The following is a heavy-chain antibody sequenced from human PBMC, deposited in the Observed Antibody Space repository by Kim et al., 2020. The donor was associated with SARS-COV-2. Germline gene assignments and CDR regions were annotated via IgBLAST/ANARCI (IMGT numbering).Heavy chain of an antibody. D-gene: IGHD2-2*01. J-gene: IGHJ6*02. Sequence: SETLSLTCAVYGGSFSGYYWSWIRQPPGKGLEWIGEINHSGSTNYNPSLKSRVTISVDTSKNQFSLKLSSVTAADTAVYYCARAVVVVPAAIWQYYYYGMDVWGQGTTVTVSS. CDR2: INHSGST. CDR1: GGSFSGYY. CDR3: ARAVVVVPAAIWQYYYYGMDV. V-gene: IGHV4-34*01.